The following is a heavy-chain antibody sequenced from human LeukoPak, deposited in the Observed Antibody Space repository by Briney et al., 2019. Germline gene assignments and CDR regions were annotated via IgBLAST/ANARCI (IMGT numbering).Heavy chain of an antibody. CDR3: AKTTMVTSKHFDC. Sequence: PGGSLRLSCAASGFTFSIYAMSWVRQAPGKGLEWVSVISGSGGSTYYADSVKGRFTISRDNSKNTLYLQMNSLRAEDTAVYYCAKTTMVTSKHFDCWGQGTLVTVSS. J-gene: IGHJ4*02. D-gene: IGHD4/OR15-4a*01. CDR1: GFTFSIYA. V-gene: IGHV3-23*01. CDR2: ISGSGGST.